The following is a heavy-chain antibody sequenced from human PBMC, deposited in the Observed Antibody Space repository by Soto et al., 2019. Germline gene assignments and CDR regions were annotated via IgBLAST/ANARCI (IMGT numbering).Heavy chain of an antibody. V-gene: IGHV4-30-4*01. J-gene: IGHJ5*02. Sequence: QVQLQESGPGVVKPSQTLSLTCTVSGGSISSGDYYWSWIRQPPGKGLEWIGYIYYSGSTYYKPSLKSRVTILVDTSKNQFSLKLSSVPAADTAVYYCAGVYCSGGSCYWGGNWFDPWGQGTLVTVSS. CDR1: GGSISSGDYY. CDR2: IYYSGST. D-gene: IGHD2-15*01. CDR3: AGVYCSGGSCYWGGNWFDP.